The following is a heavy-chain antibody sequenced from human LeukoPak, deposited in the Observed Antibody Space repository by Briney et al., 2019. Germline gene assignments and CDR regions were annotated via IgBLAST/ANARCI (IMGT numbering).Heavy chain of an antibody. CDR1: GGSISSYY. CDR2: IYYSGST. CDR3: ARVGDYDSSVGAFDI. J-gene: IGHJ3*02. V-gene: IGHV4-59*01. D-gene: IGHD3-22*01. Sequence: SETLSLTCTVSGGSISSYYWSWIRQPPGKGLEWVGYIYYSGSTNYNPSLESRVTISVDTSKNQFSLKLSSVTAADTAVYYCARVGDYDSSVGAFDIWGQGTMVTVSS.